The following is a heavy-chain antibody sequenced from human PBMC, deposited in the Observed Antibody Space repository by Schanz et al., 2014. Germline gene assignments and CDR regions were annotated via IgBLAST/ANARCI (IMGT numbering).Heavy chain of an antibody. CDR2: ISFSGNTI. CDR1: GLIFSTYT. J-gene: IGHJ6*02. Sequence: EVQLVESGGGLVRPGGSLRLSCTTSGLIFSTYTLNWVRQAPGQGLEWISYISFSGNTIYYADYVKGRFTISRDNTKTSVCLQMMRLRAEDTAVYYGATEGPRGSRLPINYYYAMDNWGQGTKVTVAS. D-gene: IGHD6-6*01. CDR3: ATEGPRGSRLPINYYYAMDN. V-gene: IGHV3-48*04.